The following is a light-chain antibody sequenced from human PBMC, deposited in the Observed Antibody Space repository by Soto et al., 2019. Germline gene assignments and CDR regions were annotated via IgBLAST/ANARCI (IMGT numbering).Light chain of an antibody. J-gene: IGLJ1*01. CDR3: AAWDDSLNGYV. CDR1: SSNIGSNT. V-gene: IGLV1-44*01. CDR2: ANN. Sequence: QSVLTQPPSASGTPGQRVTISCSGSSSNIGSNTVNWYQQLPGTAPKLLIHANNQRPSGVPDRFSGSKSGTSASLAISWLQAEEGDYYCAAWDDSLNGYVFGTGTKVTVL.